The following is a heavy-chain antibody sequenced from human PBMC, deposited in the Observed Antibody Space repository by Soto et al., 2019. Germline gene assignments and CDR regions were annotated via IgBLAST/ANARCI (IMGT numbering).Heavy chain of an antibody. V-gene: IGHV4-34*01. CDR2: INHSGTT. Sequence: QVQLQQWGAGLLKPSETLSLTCAVYGGSFSGYYYSWIRQPPGQGLEWIGEINHSGTTNFNPSLKSRVPTSVDTSKNQVSLKLNSVAAADTAMYFCARGRSYYGSGSLDWFDPWGQGTLVTVSS. J-gene: IGHJ5*02. CDR3: ARGRSYYGSGSLDWFDP. D-gene: IGHD3-10*01. CDR1: GGSFSGYY.